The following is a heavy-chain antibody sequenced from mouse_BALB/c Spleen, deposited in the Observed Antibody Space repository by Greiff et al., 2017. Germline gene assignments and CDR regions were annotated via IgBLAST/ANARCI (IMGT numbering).Heavy chain of an antibody. CDR2: IYPGSGST. CDR3: TRELYAMDD. V-gene: IGHV1S22*01. J-gene: IGHJ4*01. CDR1: GYTFTSYW. Sequence: LQQPGSELVRPGASVKLSCKASGYTFTSYWMHWVKQRPGQGLEWIGNIYPGSGSTNYDEKFKSKATLTVDTSSSTAYMQLSSLTSEDSAVYYCTRELYAMDDWGQGTSVTGSS.